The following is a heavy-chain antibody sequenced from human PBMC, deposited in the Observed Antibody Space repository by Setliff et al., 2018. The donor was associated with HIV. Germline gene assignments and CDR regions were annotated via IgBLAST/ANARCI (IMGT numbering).Heavy chain of an antibody. V-gene: IGHV4-39*01. CDR1: GGSLSSSSYD. CDR2: IYYSGST. Sequence: PSETLSLTCTVPGGSLSSSSYDWGWIRQPPGKGLEWIGSIYYSGSTYANPSLKSRVTISVDTSKNQFSLNLSSVTAADTAVYYSVGPTIAAAVYYYYFYLDVRGKGSTFTGS. J-gene: IGHJ6*03. CDR3: VGPTIAAAVYYYYFYLDV. D-gene: IGHD6-13*01.